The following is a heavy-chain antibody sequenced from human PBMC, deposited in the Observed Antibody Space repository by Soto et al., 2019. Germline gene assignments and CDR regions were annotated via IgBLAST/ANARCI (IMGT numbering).Heavy chain of an antibody. CDR3: ARDEGCDNYFYAGSQEPHGMDV. CDR2: IIARFGSA. J-gene: IGHJ6*02. CDR1: GGTFSSDF. D-gene: IGHD3-10*01. V-gene: IGHV1-69*06. Sequence: AVKVSCKASGGTFSSDFISWVRRAPGRGLEWVGGIIARFGSANFAQKFQGRVTITADKYTSTVYMELSSLISEDTATYYCARDEGCDNYFYAGSQEPHGMDVWGQGTTVTVSS.